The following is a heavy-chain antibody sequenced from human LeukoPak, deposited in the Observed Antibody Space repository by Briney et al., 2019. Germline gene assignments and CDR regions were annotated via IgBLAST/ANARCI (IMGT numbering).Heavy chain of an antibody. Sequence: GGSLRLSCAASGFTFSSYSMNWVRQAPGKGLEWVSYISSSSSTIYYADSVKGRFTISRDNSKNTLYLQMNSLRAEDTAVYYCARELSYCGGDCIGGLDYWGQGTLVTVSS. D-gene: IGHD2-21*02. V-gene: IGHV3-48*01. CDR1: GFTFSSYS. J-gene: IGHJ4*02. CDR2: ISSSSSTI. CDR3: ARELSYCGGDCIGGLDY.